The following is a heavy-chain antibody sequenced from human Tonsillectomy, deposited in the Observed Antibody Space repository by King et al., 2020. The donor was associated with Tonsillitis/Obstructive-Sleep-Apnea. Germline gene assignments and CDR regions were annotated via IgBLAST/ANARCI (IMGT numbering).Heavy chain of an antibody. CDR3: AREITTDAFDI. V-gene: IGHV4-34*01. CDR2: IDHTGST. Sequence: VQLPQWGAGLLKPSETLSLTCAVYGGSFSGYYWSWIRQPPGEGLEWIGEIDHTGSTNYNPSLKSRVTISADTSKTQFSLKLNSVTAADTAVYYCAREITTDAFDIWGQGTMVTVSS. D-gene: IGHD3-3*01. CDR1: GGSFSGYY. J-gene: IGHJ3*02.